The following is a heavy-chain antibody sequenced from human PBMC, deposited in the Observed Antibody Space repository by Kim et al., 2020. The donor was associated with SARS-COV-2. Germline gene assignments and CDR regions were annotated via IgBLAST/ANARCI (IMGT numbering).Heavy chain of an antibody. V-gene: IGHV4-39*07. CDR3: ARGDDYGSGSYYNRGY. Sequence: SETLSLTCTVSGGSISSSSYYWGWIRQPPGKGLEWIGSIYYRGSTYYNPSLKSRVTISVDTSKNQFSLKLSSVTAADTAVHYCARGDDYGSGSYYNRGY. CDR2: IYYRGST. CDR1: GGSISSSSYY. J-gene: IGHJ2*01. D-gene: IGHD3-10*01.